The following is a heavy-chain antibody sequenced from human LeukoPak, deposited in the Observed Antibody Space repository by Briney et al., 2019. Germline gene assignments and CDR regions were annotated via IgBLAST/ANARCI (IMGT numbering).Heavy chain of an antibody. CDR2: ISLGSSTM. Sequence: GGSLRLSCAASGFTFSSFTMNWARQVPGKGLEWVSYISLGSSTMFYADSVKGRFTISRDNSKNTLYLQMNSLGADDTAVYYCAKGNWRYFDYWGQGTLVTVSS. V-gene: IGHV3-48*01. CDR3: AKGNWRYFDY. CDR1: GFTFSSFT. J-gene: IGHJ4*02. D-gene: IGHD1-1*01.